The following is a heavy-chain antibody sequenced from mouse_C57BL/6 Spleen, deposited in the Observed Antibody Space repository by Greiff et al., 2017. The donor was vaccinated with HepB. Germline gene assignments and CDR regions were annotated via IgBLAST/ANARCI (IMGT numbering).Heavy chain of an antibody. CDR1: GYTFTSYW. CDR3: ARGDSITTVVAADY. D-gene: IGHD1-1*01. V-gene: IGHV1-52*01. CDR2: IDPSDSET. J-gene: IGHJ2*01. Sequence: VQLQQSGAELVRPGSSVKLSCKASGYTFTSYWMHWVKQRPIQGLEWIGNIDPSDSETHYNQKFKDKATLTVDKSSSTAYMQLSSLTSEDSAVYYCARGDSITTVVAADYWGQGTTLTVSS.